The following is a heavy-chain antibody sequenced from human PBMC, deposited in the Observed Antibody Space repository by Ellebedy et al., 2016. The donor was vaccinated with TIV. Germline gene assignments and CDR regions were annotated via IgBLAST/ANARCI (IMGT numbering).Heavy chain of an antibody. CDR1: GGPIRSYY. J-gene: IGHJ4*02. V-gene: IGHV4-59*01. CDR3: ARSSGWDRFDY. D-gene: IGHD6-19*01. Sequence: MPSETLSPTCTVPGGPIRSYYWSWTRQPPGKGLEWTGYIDHSGSTNYNPPPKSRVTIAVDTSKKQMSLKLSSVTAADTAVYYCARSSGWDRFDYWGQGTLVTVSS. CDR2: IDHSGST.